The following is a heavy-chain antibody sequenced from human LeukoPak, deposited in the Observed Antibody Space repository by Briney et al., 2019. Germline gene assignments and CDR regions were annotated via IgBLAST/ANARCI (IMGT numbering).Heavy chain of an antibody. D-gene: IGHD3-9*01. J-gene: IGHJ5*02. CDR1: GYTFTSYD. V-gene: IGHV1-8*01. Sequence: ASVKVSCTASGYTFTSYDINWVRQATGQGLEWMGWMDPNSGNTGYAQKFQGRVTMTRNTSISTAYMELSSLRSEDTAVYYCARDYSPLYCDIRFDPWGQGTLVTVSS. CDR2: MDPNSGNT. CDR3: ARDYSPLYCDIRFDP.